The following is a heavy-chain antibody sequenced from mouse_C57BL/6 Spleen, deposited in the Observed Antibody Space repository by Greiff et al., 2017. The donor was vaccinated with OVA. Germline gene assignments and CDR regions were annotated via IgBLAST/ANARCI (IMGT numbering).Heavy chain of an antibody. J-gene: IGHJ4*01. CDR1: GFTFSDYG. V-gene: IGHV5-17*01. CDR3: ARKRRGYYYAMDY. CDR2: ISSGSSTT. Sequence: EVKLMESGGGLVKPGGSLKLSCAASGFTFSDYGMHWVRQAPEKGLEWVAYISSGSSTTYYADTVKGRFTISRDNAKNTLFLQMTSLRSEDTAMYYCARKRRGYYYAMDYWGQGTSVTVSA.